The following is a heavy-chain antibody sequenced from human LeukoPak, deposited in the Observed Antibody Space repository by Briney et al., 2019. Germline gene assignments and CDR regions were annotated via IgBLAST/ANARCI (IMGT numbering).Heavy chain of an antibody. CDR3: ARGVALYCSSTSCSLSAFDI. CDR2: INHSGST. J-gene: IGHJ3*02. D-gene: IGHD2-2*01. Sequence: SETLSLTCAVYGGSFSGYYWSWIRQPPGKGLEWIGEINHSGSTNYNPSLKSRVTISVDTSKNQFSLKLSSVTAADTAVYYCARGVALYCSSTSCSLSAFDIWGQGTMVTVSS. V-gene: IGHV4-34*01. CDR1: GGSFSGYY.